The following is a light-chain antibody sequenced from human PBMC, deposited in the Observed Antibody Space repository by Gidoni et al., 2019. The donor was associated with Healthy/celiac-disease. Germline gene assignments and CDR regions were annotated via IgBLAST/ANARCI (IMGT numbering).Light chain of an antibody. CDR3: QQSYSTPG. V-gene: IGKV1-39*01. Sequence: DIQMTQSPSSLSASVGDRVTITCRASQSISSYLNWYQQNPGKAPKLLIYAASSLQSGVPSRFSGSGSGTDFTLTISSLQPEDFATYYCQQSYSTPGFGGGTKVEIK. CDR1: QSISSY. CDR2: AAS. J-gene: IGKJ4*01.